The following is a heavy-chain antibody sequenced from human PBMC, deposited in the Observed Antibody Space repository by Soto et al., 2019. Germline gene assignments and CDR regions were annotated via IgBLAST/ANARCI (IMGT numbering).Heavy chain of an antibody. V-gene: IGHV1-24*01. CDR2: FDPEDGET. CDR1: GYTLTELS. Sequence: GASVKVSCKVSGYTLTELSMHWVRQAPGKGLEWMGGFDPEDGETIYAQKFQGRVTMTEDTSTDTAYMELSSLRSEDTAVYYCALYDSSGYYSSVLGDAFDIWGQGTTVTVSS. D-gene: IGHD3-22*01. J-gene: IGHJ3*02. CDR3: ALYDSSGYYSSVLGDAFDI.